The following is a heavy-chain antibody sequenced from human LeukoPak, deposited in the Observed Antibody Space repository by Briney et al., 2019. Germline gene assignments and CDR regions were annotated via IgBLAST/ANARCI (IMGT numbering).Heavy chain of an antibody. CDR2: IWYDGSNK. CDR3: ARDLGTYGTYSGSRFDP. J-gene: IGHJ5*02. V-gene: IGHV3-33*07. CDR1: GFTFSSHG. Sequence: GGSLRLSCATSGFTFSSHGFYWVRQVPGKGLEWVALIWYDGSNKYYADPVKGRFTISRDDSKSTVYLQMNSLTDEDTAVYYCARDLGTYGTYSGSRFDPWGQGTQVTVSS. D-gene: IGHD4-17*01.